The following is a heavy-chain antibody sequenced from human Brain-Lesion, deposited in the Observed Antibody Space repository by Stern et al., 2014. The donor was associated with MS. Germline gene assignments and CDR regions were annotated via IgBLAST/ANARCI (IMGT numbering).Heavy chain of an antibody. V-gene: IGHV4-61*02. CDR1: GGSISSGGYY. Sequence: MQLVESGPGLVKPSQTLSLSCTVSGGSISSGGYYWSWIRQPAGKGLEWIGRIFNSGSTSYTPPLKSRVTISIDTSKTQFSLRLNSMTAADTAVYYCARGRVVPGFQYYATDVWGQGTTVIVSS. CDR2: IFNSGST. CDR3: ARGRVVPGFQYYATDV. J-gene: IGHJ6*02. D-gene: IGHD2-2*01.